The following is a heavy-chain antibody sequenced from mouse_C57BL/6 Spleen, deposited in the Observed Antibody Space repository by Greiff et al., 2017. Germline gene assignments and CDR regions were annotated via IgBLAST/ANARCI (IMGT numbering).Heavy chain of an antibody. CDR3: ARADDGSTWFAY. CDR2: INPNNGGT. V-gene: IGHV1-26*01. J-gene: IGHJ3*01. CDR1: GYTFTDYY. D-gene: IGHD1-1*01. Sequence: EVQLQQSGPELVKPGASVKISCKASGYTFTDYYMNWVKQSHGKGLEWIGDINPNNGGTSYNQKFKGKATLTVDKSSSTAYMELRSLTSEDSAVYYCARADDGSTWFAYWGQGTLVTVAA.